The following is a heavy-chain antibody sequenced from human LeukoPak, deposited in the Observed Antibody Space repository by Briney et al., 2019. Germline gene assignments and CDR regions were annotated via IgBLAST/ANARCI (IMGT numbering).Heavy chain of an antibody. CDR3: ASHYYYDSSGLFDH. D-gene: IGHD3-22*01. CDR2: VFYRGAT. J-gene: IGHJ4*02. Sequence: SETLSLTCTVSGGSISSYYWSWIRQPPGKGPEWIGYVFYRGATNYNPFSKSRVTISVDTSKNQFSLKLSSVTAADTAVYYCASHYYYDSSGLFDHWGQGTLVTVSS. V-gene: IGHV4-59*08. CDR1: GGSISSYY.